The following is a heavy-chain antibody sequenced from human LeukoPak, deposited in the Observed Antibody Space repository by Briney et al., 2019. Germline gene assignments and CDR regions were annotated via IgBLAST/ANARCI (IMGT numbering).Heavy chain of an antibody. J-gene: IGHJ5*02. CDR2: ISDRGDST. D-gene: IGHD6-13*01. Sequence: GGSLRLSCAASGFSVTTYAMGWVRQAPGKGLEWVSVISDRGDSTHYADSVKGRFTISRDSSKNTLYLQMNSLRGEDTAVYYCARDRTAADPWGQGTLVTVSS. CDR1: GFSVTTYA. V-gene: IGHV3-23*01. CDR3: ARDRTAADP.